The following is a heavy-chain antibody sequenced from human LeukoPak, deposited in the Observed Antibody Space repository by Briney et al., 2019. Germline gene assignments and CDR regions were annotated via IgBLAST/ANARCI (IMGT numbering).Heavy chain of an antibody. CDR2: ISSSGGST. D-gene: IGHD3-16*01. J-gene: IGHJ4*02. CDR3: ATPPFWEGGFDY. CDR1: GFTFTSYG. V-gene: IGHV3-23*01. Sequence: GGSLRLSCAATGFTFTSYGMSWVRQAPGKGLEWVSGISSSGGSTFYADSVKGRFTISKDISENTLYLQMNSLRAEDTAIYYCATPPFWEGGFDYWGQGTLVTVSS.